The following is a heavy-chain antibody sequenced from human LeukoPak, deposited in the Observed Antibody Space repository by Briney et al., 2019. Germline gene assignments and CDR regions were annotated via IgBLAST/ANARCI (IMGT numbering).Heavy chain of an antibody. Sequence: GRSLTLSCAASAFTFANFAMSWDRQSQGGGLEWVSRISGSGNSTYYANSVKGRFAISRDNSKQTLYLQMNSLRAEDTAIYYCASPSIVQPTYYYGMDVWGQGTTVTVSS. J-gene: IGHJ6*02. V-gene: IGHV3-23*01. CDR1: AFTFANFA. D-gene: IGHD2-15*01. CDR3: ASPSIVQPTYYYGMDV. CDR2: ISGSGNST.